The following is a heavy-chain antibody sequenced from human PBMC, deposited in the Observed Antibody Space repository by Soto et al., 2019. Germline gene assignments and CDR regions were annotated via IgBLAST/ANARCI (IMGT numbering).Heavy chain of an antibody. CDR2: ISAFNGQT. CDR3: AMDRSHYDSTDF. CDR1: GYSLTAYG. Sequence: ASVKGSCKTSGYSLTAYGISWVRQAPGQGLEWMGWISAFNGQTKSAQKVQGRVSMTTDTSTSTAYMELRNLRSDDTAVYYCAMDRSHYDSTDFLGQATLVTLSS. V-gene: IGHV1-18*01. D-gene: IGHD3-22*01. J-gene: IGHJ4*02.